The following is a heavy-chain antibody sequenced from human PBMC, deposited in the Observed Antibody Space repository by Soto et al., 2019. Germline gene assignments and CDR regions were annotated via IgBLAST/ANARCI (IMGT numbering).Heavy chain of an antibody. D-gene: IGHD3-3*01. V-gene: IGHV3-23*01. J-gene: IGHJ4*02. CDR1: GFTFSDYA. CDR3: AKDHRVFGVVIMRFNLYYFDY. Sequence: GASLRLSCAASGFTFSDYAMTWVRQAPGKGLEWVSSITGSGGSTFYADSVKGRLTISRDHSKNTLYLQMNSLRAEDTAVYYCAKDHRVFGVVIMRFNLYYFDYWGEGTLDIVSS. CDR2: ITGSGGST.